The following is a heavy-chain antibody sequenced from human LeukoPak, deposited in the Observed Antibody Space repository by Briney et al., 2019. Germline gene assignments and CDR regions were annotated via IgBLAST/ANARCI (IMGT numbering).Heavy chain of an antibody. D-gene: IGHD4-17*01. J-gene: IGHJ4*02. CDR1: GFTFSNSA. CDR3: AKGYYADPFDF. CDR2: ISGSGVNT. V-gene: IGHV3-23*01. Sequence: GGSLRLSCAASGFTFSNSAMSWVRQAPGRGLEWVSGISGSGVNTFYADSVEGRFTISRDNSKNTLYLQMYSLRADDTAMSYCAKGYYADPFDFWGQGTLVTVSS.